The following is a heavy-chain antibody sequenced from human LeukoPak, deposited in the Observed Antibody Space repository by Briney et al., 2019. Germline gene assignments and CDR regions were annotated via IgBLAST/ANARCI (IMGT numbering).Heavy chain of an antibody. CDR1: GGTFSSYA. V-gene: IGHV1-69*06. J-gene: IGHJ4*02. Sequence: ASVKVFCKASGGTFSSYAISWVRQAPGQGLEWMGGIIPIFGTANYAQTFQGRVTIIADKSTSTAYMELSSLRSEDTAVYYCARDGYYGSGSYFDYWGQGTLVTVSS. CDR3: ARDGYYGSGSYFDY. D-gene: IGHD3-10*01. CDR2: IIPIFGTA.